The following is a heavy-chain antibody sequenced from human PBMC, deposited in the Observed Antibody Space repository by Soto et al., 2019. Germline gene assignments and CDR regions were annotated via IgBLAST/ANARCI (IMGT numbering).Heavy chain of an antibody. D-gene: IGHD3-3*01. Sequence: PSEILSLTCTVSGGSISSYYWSWIRQPPGKGLEWIGYIYYSGSTNYNPSLKSRVTISVDTSKNQFSLKLSSVTAADTAVYYCARTIYDFWSGYYWYWFDPWGQGTLVTV. CDR3: ARTIYDFWSGYYWYWFDP. CDR1: GGSISSYY. CDR2: IYYSGST. J-gene: IGHJ5*02. V-gene: IGHV4-59*08.